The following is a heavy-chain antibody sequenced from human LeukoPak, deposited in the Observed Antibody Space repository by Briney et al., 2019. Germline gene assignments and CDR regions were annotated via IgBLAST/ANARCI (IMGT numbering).Heavy chain of an antibody. D-gene: IGHD3-3*01. CDR1: VFTFSSNY. CDR3: ARGPGQYYDFWSGYHPYFDY. V-gene: IGHV3-66*01. J-gene: IGHJ4*02. CDR2: IYSGGST. Sequence: GGSLRLSCAASVFTFSSNYMSWVRQAPGKGLEWVSIIYSGGSTYYADSVKGRFTISRDNSKNTLYLQMNSLRAEDTAVYYCARGPGQYYDFWSGYHPYFDYWGQGTLVTVSS.